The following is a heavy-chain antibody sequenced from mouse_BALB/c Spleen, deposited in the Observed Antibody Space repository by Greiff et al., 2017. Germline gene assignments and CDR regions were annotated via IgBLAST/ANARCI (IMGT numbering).Heavy chain of an antibody. CDR3: AREEDLLRLRGDY. CDR2: IDPSDSET. V-gene: IGHV1S127*01. D-gene: IGHD1-2*01. Sequence: QVQLQQSGPQLVRPGASVKISCKASGYSFTSYWMHWVKQRPGQGLEWIGMIDPSDSETRLNQKFKDKATLTVDKSSSTAYMQLSSPTSEDSAVYYCAREEDLLRLRGDYWGQGTTLTVSS. J-gene: IGHJ2*01. CDR1: GYSFTSYW.